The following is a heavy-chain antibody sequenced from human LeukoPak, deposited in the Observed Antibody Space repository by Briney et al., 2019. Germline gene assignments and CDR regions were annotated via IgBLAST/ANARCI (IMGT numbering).Heavy chain of an antibody. CDR3: TRLVAGGFDS. V-gene: IGHV1-69*06. J-gene: IGHJ4*02. CDR2: ITPLLDST. Sequence: ASMKVSCKFSGGSITNYAISWVRQAPGQGLDWMGRITPLLDSTNYAPKFQGRVTITADKSTNTAFMELSSLTSEDTAMYFCTRLVAGGFDSWGQGSLVTVSS. D-gene: IGHD2-15*01. CDR1: GGSITNYA.